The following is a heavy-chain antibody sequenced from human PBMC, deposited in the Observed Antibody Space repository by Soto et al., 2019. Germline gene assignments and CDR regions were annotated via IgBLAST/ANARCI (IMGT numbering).Heavy chain of an antibody. CDR3: ARHGAAIWLGY. V-gene: IGHV5-10-1*01. CDR1: GYTFSGHW. D-gene: IGHD6-19*01. Sequence: GASLKISCKASGYTFSGHWISWVRQVPGRGLQWMGNIDPSDSYINYNPAFRGHVTFSVDKSSSTAYLHWSSLGPSDTAVYYCARHGAAIWLGYWGQGTLVTVSS. CDR2: IDPSDSYI. J-gene: IGHJ4*02.